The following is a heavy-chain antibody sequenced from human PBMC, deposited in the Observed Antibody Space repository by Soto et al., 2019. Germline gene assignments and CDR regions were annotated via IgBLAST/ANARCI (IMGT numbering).Heavy chain of an antibody. J-gene: IGHJ4*02. Sequence: QLQLQESGSGLVQPAQTLSLACAVSGASISSGSYSWSWIRQPPGKGLEWIGYIHHSGSTYYNPSLKSRVTISEDRSKNQFSLSLSSVTAADTAVYFCARVRSRQSHYFDYWGQGTLVTVSS. CDR3: ARVRSRQSHYFDY. V-gene: IGHV4-30-2*01. CDR1: GASISSGSYS. D-gene: IGHD2-15*01. CDR2: IHHSGST.